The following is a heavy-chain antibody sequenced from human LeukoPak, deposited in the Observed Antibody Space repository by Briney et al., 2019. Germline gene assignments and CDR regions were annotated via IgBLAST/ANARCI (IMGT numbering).Heavy chain of an antibody. D-gene: IGHD3-16*01. Sequence: SETLSLTCTVSGGSVSSGSYYWSWIRQPPGKGLEWIGDLYYSGSTNYNPSLESRVTISIDTSKSQFSLRLSSVTAADTAVYYCARGWGFFDSWGQGTLVTVSS. CDR3: ARGWGFFDS. CDR2: LYYSGST. V-gene: IGHV4-61*01. J-gene: IGHJ4*02. CDR1: GGSVSSGSYY.